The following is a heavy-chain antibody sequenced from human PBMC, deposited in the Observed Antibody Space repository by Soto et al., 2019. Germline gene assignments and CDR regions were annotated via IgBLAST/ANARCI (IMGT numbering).Heavy chain of an antibody. J-gene: IGHJ4*02. CDR1: GYTFTSYA. CDR2: INAGNGNT. Sequence: ASVKVSCKASGYTFTSYAMHWVRQAPGQRLEWMGWINAGNGNTKYSQKFQGRVTITRDTSASTAYMELSSLRSEDTAVNNCAKSYGSSTGGGVFLWDSGGQGTLVPVS. D-gene: IGHD2-2*01. CDR3: AKSYGSSTGGGVFLWDS. V-gene: IGHV1-3*01.